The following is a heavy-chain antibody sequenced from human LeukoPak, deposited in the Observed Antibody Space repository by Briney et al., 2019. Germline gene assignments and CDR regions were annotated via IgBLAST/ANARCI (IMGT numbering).Heavy chain of an antibody. J-gene: IGHJ4*02. CDR2: ITGSGTTT. CDR1: GFTFNNYG. Sequence: GGTLRLSCAASGFTFNNYGMSWVRQAPGKGLEWVSTITGSGTTTYYADSVQGRFTISRDNSNNTLYLQMNSLRAEDTAVYYCAKDGSPGALDYWGQGTLVTVSS. V-gene: IGHV3-23*01. CDR3: AKDGSPGALDY. D-gene: IGHD7-27*01.